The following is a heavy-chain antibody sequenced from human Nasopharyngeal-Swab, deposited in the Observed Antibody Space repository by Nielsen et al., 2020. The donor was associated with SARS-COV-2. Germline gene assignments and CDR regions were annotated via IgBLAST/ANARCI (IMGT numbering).Heavy chain of an antibody. V-gene: IGHV1-46*01. J-gene: IGHJ2*01. CDR3: ARAPRDWFHDNWYFDL. CDR1: GYTFTSYY. Sequence: ASVKVSCKASGYTFTSYYMHWVRQAPGQGLEWMGIINPSGGSTSYAQKFQGRVTMTRDTSTSTVYMELSSLRSEDTAVYYCARAPRDWFHDNWYFDLWGRGTLVTVSS. CDR2: INPSGGST. D-gene: IGHD3/OR15-3a*01.